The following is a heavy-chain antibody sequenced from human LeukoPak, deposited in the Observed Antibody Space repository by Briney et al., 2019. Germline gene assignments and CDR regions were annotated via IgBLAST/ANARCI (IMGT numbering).Heavy chain of an antibody. Sequence: SETLSLTCTVTGASISSHYWCWIRQTPGTGLEWVGDIYDRGSTTYNPSLKSRVSISVDTSRNQFSLNLRSVTAADTAVYYCAKIEVGRFDPWGQGTLVTVSS. CDR3: AKIEVGRFDP. D-gene: IGHD1-26*01. CDR1: GASISSHY. V-gene: IGHV4-59*11. CDR2: IYDRGST. J-gene: IGHJ5*02.